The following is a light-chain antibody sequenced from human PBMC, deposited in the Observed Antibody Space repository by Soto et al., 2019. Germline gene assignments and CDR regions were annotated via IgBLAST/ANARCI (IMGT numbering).Light chain of an antibody. V-gene: IGKV3D-7*01. CDR1: QSVSSSY. CDR2: GAS. Sequence: PGERVTLSCRASQSVSSSYLTWYQQKPGQAPRLLIYGASTRATSIPARFSGSGSGTDFTLTISSLQPEDFAVYYCQQDYTRFTFGPETKVDIK. CDR3: QQDYTRFT. J-gene: IGKJ3*01.